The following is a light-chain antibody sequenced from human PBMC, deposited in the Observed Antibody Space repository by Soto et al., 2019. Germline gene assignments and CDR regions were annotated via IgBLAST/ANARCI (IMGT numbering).Light chain of an antibody. V-gene: IGKV1-5*01. J-gene: IGKJ5*01. CDR3: QQYYRSSIT. CDR2: DAS. CDR1: QSLNNY. Sequence: DIQMTQSPSTLSASVGDRVTITCRASQSLNNYLAWYQQKPGKAPKLLIYDASTLERGVPSRFSGTGSGTEFTLPISSLQPDDFATYYCQQYYRSSITFCQGTRLEIK.